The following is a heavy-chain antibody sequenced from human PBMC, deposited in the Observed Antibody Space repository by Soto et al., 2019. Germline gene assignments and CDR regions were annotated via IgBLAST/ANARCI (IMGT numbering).Heavy chain of an antibody. J-gene: IGHJ4*02. CDR3: ARNGRTNLFGVAPFDY. CDR1: GGSISSGDYY. Sequence: SXTLSLTCTVSGGSISSGDYYWSWIRQPPPKGRGWIGYSDDGGRTYYNASLESRVTISVDTSKNQFSLKLSSVTAADTAVYYCARNGRTNLFGVAPFDYWGQGTLVTVSS. CDR2: SDDGGRT. D-gene: IGHD3-3*01. V-gene: IGHV4-30-4*01.